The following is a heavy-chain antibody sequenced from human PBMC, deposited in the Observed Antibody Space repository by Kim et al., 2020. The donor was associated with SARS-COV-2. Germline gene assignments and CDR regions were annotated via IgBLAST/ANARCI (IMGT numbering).Heavy chain of an antibody. CDR1: GFTLSGYA. V-gene: IGHV3-23*01. CDR3: FKGGLGRIWDY. CDR2: INGSDGTT. J-gene: IGHJ4*01. Sequence: GGSLRLSCTTSGFTLSGYAMNWVRQAPGKGLEWVSSINGSDGTTYYVYSAKGRISISSASAENTQTVQMNVFRPDAKAAALCFKGGLGRIWDYWGHGTL. D-gene: IGHD1-26*01.